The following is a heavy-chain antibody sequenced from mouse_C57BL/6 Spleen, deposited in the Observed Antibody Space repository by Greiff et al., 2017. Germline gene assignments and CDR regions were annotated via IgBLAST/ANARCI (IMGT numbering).Heavy chain of an antibody. CDR2: IDPSDSYT. D-gene: IGHD1-1*01. J-gene: IGHJ3*01. V-gene: IGHV1-69*01. Sequence: QVQLKQPGAELVMPGASVKLSCKASGYTFTSYWMHWVKQRPGQGLEWIGEIDPSDSYTNYNQKFKGKSTLTVDKSSSTAYMQLSSLTSEDSAVYYCARGGFITTVVPFAYWGQGTLVTVSA. CDR3: ARGGFITTVVPFAY. CDR1: GYTFTSYW.